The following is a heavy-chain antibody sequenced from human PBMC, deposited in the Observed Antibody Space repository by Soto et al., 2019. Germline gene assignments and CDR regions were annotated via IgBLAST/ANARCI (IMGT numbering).Heavy chain of an antibody. J-gene: IGHJ5*02. CDR1: GFTFSSYG. D-gene: IGHD2-21*01. V-gene: IGHV3-30*03. CDR2: ISYDGSNK. CDR3: AREIVQNWFDP. Sequence: GGSLRLSCAVSGFTFSSYGMHWVRQAPGKGLEWVAVISYDGSNKYYADSVKGRFTISRDNSKNTLYLQMNNLRAEDTAVYYCAREIVQNWFDPWGQGTPVTVSS.